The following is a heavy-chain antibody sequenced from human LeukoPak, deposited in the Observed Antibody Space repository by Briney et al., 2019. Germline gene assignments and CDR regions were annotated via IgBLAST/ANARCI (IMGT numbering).Heavy chain of an antibody. CDR3: ARHIYSIAAASFDY. CDR2: IWDTEIT. Sequence: SETLSLTCIVSGGSIRSYFWSWLRQPPGKGLEWIGYIWDTEITDYNPSLKSRVTISLDTSRNHFSLKLSSVTAADTAVYYCARHIYSIAAASFDYWGQGTLVTVSS. J-gene: IGHJ4*02. CDR1: GGSIRSYF. D-gene: IGHD6-13*01. V-gene: IGHV4-59*08.